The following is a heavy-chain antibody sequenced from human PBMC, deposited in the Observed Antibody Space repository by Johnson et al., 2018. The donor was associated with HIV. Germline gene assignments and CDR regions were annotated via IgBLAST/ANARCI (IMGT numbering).Heavy chain of an antibody. CDR3: ARPRTGSDAFDI. Sequence: QMLLVESGGGVVQPGGSLRLSCAASGFSFSSYGMHWVRQAPGKGLEWVAFIRYDGSNKYYADSVKGRFTISRDNSKNTLYLQMNSLRAEDTAVYYCARPRTGSDAFDIWGQGTIVAVSS. V-gene: IGHV3-30*02. CDR2: IRYDGSNK. J-gene: IGHJ3*02. CDR1: GFSFSSYG. D-gene: IGHD7-27*01.